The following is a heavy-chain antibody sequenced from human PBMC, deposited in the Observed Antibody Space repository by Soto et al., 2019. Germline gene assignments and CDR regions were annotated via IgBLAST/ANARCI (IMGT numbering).Heavy chain of an antibody. CDR1: GYTFTRYN. V-gene: IGHV1-46*01. CDR3: ARVRGGGSEYFFDY. D-gene: IGHD2-15*01. J-gene: IGHJ4*02. Sequence: ASVKVSCKASGYTFTRYNVHWVRQAPGQGLEWMAIINPSGGTTYYVQKFEGRVTLTTDTSTSTVYMELSSLRSDDTAVYYWARVRGGGSEYFFDYWGQGTLVTVSS. CDR2: INPSGGTT.